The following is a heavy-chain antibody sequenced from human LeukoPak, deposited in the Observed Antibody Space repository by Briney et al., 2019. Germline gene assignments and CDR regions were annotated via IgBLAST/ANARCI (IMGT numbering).Heavy chain of an antibody. CDR3: ARDSVGLHYYDSTPGAFDI. CDR1: GYTFTSYA. CDR2: INAGNGNT. Sequence: ASVNVSCKASGYTFTSYAMHWVRQAPGQRLEWMGWINAGNGNTKYSQKFQGRVTITRDTSASTAYMELSSLRSEDTAVYYCARDSVGLHYYDSTPGAFDIWGQGTMVTVSS. J-gene: IGHJ3*02. D-gene: IGHD3-22*01. V-gene: IGHV1-3*01.